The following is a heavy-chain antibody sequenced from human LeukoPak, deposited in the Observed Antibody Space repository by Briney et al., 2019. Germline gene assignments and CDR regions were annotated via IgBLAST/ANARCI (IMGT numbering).Heavy chain of an antibody. J-gene: IGHJ4*02. V-gene: IGHV4-34*01. CDR1: GGSFSGYY. D-gene: IGHD3-22*01. CDR2: INHSGST. CDR3: ASSYYDSSGYRLDY. Sequence: SETLSLTCAVYGGSFSGYYWSWIRQPPGKGLEWIGEINHSGSTNYNPSLKSRVTISVDTSKNQFSLKLSSVTAADTAVYYCASSYYDSSGYRLDYWGQGTLVTVSS.